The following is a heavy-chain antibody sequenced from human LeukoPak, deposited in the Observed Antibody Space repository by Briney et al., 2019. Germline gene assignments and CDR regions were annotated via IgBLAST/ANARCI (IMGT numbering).Heavy chain of an antibody. CDR1: GFSFSRAW. CDR3: ASGDNGYGR. V-gene: IGHV3-21*01. CDR2: ISSSSSYI. Sequence: GGSLRLSCAASGFSFSRAWMSWVRQAPGKGLEWVSSISSSSSYIYYADSVKGRFTISRDNAKTSLYLQMNSLRAEDTAVYYCASGDNGYGRWGQGTLVTVSS. J-gene: IGHJ4*02. D-gene: IGHD5-18*01.